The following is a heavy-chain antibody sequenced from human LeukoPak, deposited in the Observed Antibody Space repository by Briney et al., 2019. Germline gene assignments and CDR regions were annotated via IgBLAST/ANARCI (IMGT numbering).Heavy chain of an antibody. CDR3: ARLSPGVGATAEY. Sequence: GESLEISCQASGYKFLSHWIGWVRQMPGKGLEWMGIIYPSDSDTRYNPSFQGQVTISADRSISTTSLQWRSLKASDTATYYCARLSPGVGATAEYWGQGTLVTVSS. V-gene: IGHV5-51*01. D-gene: IGHD1-26*01. J-gene: IGHJ4*02. CDR1: GYKFLSHW. CDR2: IYPSDSDT.